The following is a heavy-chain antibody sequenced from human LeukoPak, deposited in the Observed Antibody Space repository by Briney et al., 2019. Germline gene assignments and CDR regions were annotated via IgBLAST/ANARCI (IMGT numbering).Heavy chain of an antibody. V-gene: IGHV4-30-4*01. CDR3: ARGFGAGNYYYGWFDP. CDR1: GASISSGDYH. D-gene: IGHD3-10*01. Sequence: SETLSLTCSVSGASISSGDYHWNWIRQPPGKGLEWIGFIHDSGSTYYNPSLKSRVSISRDMSKNQLSLMLSSVTAADTAVYYCARGFGAGNYYYGWFDPWGQGTLVSVSS. J-gene: IGHJ5*02. CDR2: IHDSGST.